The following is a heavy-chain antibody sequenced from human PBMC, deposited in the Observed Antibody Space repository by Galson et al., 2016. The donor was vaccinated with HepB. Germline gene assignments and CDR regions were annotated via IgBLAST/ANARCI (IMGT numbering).Heavy chain of an antibody. CDR2: IKQDGSEK. Sequence: SLRLSCAVSGFTFRSYWMSWVRQAPGRGLEWVANIKQDGSEKYYVDAVKGRFTISRDNAKNSQYLQMNSLRVEDTAVYYCARDDETYGDPEFWGQGTLVTVSS. V-gene: IGHV3-7*03. D-gene: IGHD4-17*01. CDR3: ARDDETYGDPEF. CDR1: GFTFRSYW. J-gene: IGHJ4*02.